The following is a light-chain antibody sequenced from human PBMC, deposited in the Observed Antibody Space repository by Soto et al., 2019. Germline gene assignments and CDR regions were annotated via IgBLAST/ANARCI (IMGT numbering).Light chain of an antibody. CDR3: SSYTSSSTYV. Sequence: QSALTQPACVSVSPGQSITSSCTGTGSDVGGYDYVSWYQHHPGKAPKVMIYEVTNRPSGVSNRFSGSKSGNTASLTISGLLAEDEADYYCSSYTSSSTYVFGTGTKVTVL. V-gene: IGLV2-14*01. CDR2: EVT. CDR1: GSDVGGYDY. J-gene: IGLJ1*01.